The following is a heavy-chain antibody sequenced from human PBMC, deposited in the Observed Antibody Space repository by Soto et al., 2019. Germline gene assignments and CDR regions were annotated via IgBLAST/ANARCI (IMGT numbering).Heavy chain of an antibody. CDR2: ISTYNGHT. J-gene: IGHJ4*02. D-gene: IGHD1-26*01. CDR1: GYTFTSYG. Sequence: QVQLVQSGAEVKKPGASVKVSCKASGYTFTSYGISWVRQAPGQGLEWMGWISTYNGHTNYAQKLQGRVTMTTDTSTSTAYMELRSLRSDDTAVYYCARKEPRIVGATGVDYWGQGTLVTVSS. CDR3: ARKEPRIVGATGVDY. V-gene: IGHV1-18*04.